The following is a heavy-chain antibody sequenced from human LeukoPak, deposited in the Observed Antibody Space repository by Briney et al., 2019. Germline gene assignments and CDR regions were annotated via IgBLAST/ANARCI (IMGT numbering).Heavy chain of an antibody. Sequence: GGSLRLSCAASGFTVSSNYMSWVRQAPGKGLEWVSVIYSGGSTYYADSVKGRFTISRDNSKNTLYLQMNSLRAEDTAVYYCAVGLSDTAMVSYWGQGTLVTVSS. CDR1: GFTVSSNY. CDR3: AVGLSDTAMVSY. V-gene: IGHV3-53*01. D-gene: IGHD5-18*01. J-gene: IGHJ4*02. CDR2: IYSGGST.